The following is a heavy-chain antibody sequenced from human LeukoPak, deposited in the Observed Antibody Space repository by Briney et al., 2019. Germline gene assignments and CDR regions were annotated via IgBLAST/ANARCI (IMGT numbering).Heavy chain of an antibody. V-gene: IGHV3-23*01. CDR1: GFTFSSYA. CDR2: ISGSGGST. D-gene: IGHD3-10*01. J-gene: IGHJ4*02. Sequence: PGGSLRLSCAASGFTFSSYAMSWVRQAPGKGLEWVSDISGSGGSTYYADSVKGRFTISRDNSKNTLYLQMNSLRAGDTAVYYCAKGSSGTAMVAYYFDYWGQGTLVTVSS. CDR3: AKGSSGTAMVAYYFDY.